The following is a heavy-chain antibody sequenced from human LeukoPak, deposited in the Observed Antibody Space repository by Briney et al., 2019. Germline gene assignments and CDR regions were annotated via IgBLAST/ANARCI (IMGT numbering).Heavy chain of an antibody. D-gene: IGHD4-17*01. CDR1: GYTFTSYG. CDR2: FDPEDGET. Sequence: GASVKVSCKASGYTFTSYGISWVRQAPGKGLEWMGGFDPEDGETIYAQKFQGRVTMTEDTSTDTAYMELSSLRSEDTAVYYCATSAPTPHYGDYANFDYWGQGTLVTVSS. V-gene: IGHV1-24*01. CDR3: ATSAPTPHYGDYANFDY. J-gene: IGHJ4*02.